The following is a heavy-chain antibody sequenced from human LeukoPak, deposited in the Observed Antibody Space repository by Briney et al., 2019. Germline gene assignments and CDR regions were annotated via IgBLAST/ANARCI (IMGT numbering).Heavy chain of an antibody. CDR3: AAHYYDSSGYFDY. V-gene: IGHV1-69*05. J-gene: IGHJ4*02. CDR2: IIPILGTA. CDR1: GGTFSSYA. Sequence: LAASVKVSCKASGGTFSSYAISWVRQAPGQGLEWMGGIIPILGTANCAQKFQGRVTITTDESTSTAYMELSSLRSEDTAVYYCAAHYYDSSGYFDYWGQGTLVTVSS. D-gene: IGHD3-22*01.